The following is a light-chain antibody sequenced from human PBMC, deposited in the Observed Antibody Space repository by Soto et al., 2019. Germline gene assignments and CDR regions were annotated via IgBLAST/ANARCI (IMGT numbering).Light chain of an antibody. J-gene: IGLJ2*01. Sequence: SYELTQPPSVSVAPGQTARITCGGNNIGSKSVHWYQQKPGQAPVLVIYYDSDRPSGIPERFSGSNSGNTATLTISRVEAGDEDDYYCQVWDSSSDHHVVFGGGTKLTVL. V-gene: IGLV3-21*04. CDR3: QVWDSSSDHHVV. CDR2: YDS. CDR1: NIGSKS.